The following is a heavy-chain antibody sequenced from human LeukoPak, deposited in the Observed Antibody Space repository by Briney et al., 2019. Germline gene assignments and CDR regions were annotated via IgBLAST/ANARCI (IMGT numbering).Heavy chain of an antibody. CDR2: ISYTGNT. J-gene: IGHJ4*02. CDR1: SDSITNNH. CDR3: ARHIFPEGSPFDS. D-gene: IGHD3-3*02. V-gene: IGHV4-59*08. Sequence: TASETLSLTCTVSSDSITNNHWSWIRQSPGKGLEWIGYISYTGNTNYNPSLKSRVTISLDTSKNHFSLTLTSVTAADTALYYCARHIFPEGSPFDSWGPGTLVTVSS.